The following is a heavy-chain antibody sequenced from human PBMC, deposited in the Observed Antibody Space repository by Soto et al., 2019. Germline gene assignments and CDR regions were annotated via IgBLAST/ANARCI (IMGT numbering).Heavy chain of an antibody. V-gene: IGHV3-23*01. Sequence: GGSLRLSCVASGFTFKTYAMSWVRQAPGQGLQWVSAISATGGTTNYADSVKGRFTISRDNSNNMLYLQMNSLRAEDTAVYHCARRVWKFDSSGFYRHYFDYWGQGTLVTVSS. J-gene: IGHJ4*02. CDR1: GFTFKTYA. D-gene: IGHD3-22*01. CDR2: ISATGGTT. CDR3: ARRVWKFDSSGFYRHYFDY.